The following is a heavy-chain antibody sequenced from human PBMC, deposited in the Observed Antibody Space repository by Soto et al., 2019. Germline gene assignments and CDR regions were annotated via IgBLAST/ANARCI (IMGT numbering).Heavy chain of an antibody. J-gene: IGHJ6*01. D-gene: IGHD2-8*01. Sequence: QVQLVESGGGVVQPGRSLRLSCAASGFTFSSYAMHWVRQAPGKGLEWVAVISYDGSNKYYADSVKGRFTISRDNSKNTLYLQMNSLRAEDTAVYYCARDRRGYCTNGVCYTDYYYGMDVW. CDR3: ARDRRGYCTNGVCYTDYYYGMDV. CDR2: ISYDGSNK. CDR1: GFTFSSYA. V-gene: IGHV3-30-3*01.